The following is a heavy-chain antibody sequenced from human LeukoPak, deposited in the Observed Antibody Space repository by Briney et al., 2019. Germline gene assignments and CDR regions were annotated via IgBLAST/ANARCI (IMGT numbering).Heavy chain of an antibody. J-gene: IGHJ4*02. CDR3: ARMDSSGWN. CDR2: IKWNGGST. Sequence: GSLRRSCAASGFTFDDYGMSWVREAPGKGLEWVSDIKWNGGSTDYADSVKGRFTISRDNAKNSLYLQMNSLRAEDTALYYCARMDSSGWNWGQGTLVTVSS. D-gene: IGHD3-22*01. CDR1: GFTFDDYG. V-gene: IGHV3-20*04.